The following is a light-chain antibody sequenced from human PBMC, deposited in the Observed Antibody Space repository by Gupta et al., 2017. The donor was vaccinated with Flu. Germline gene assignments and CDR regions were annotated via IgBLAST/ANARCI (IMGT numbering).Light chain of an antibody. J-gene: IGLJ2*01. CDR3: ATWDDSLSGYVV. CDR1: TSNIGSNY. Sequence: QSVLPQPPSVSGTPGQRFTISCSGTTSNIGSNYVYWYQQLPGTAPTLLIYRNSQRPSGVPDRFSGSKSGTSASLAISGLRSEDEAAYYCATWDDSLSGYVVFGGGTKLTVL. CDR2: RNS. V-gene: IGLV1-47*01.